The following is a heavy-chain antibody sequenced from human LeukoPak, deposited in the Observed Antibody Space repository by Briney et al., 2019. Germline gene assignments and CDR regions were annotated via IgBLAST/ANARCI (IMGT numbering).Heavy chain of an antibody. D-gene: IGHD5-18*01. V-gene: IGHV3-21*01. J-gene: IGHJ6*03. Sequence: GGSLRLSCPVSGFTFSDYAMTWVRQAPGKGLEWVSSISSSSSYIYYADSVKGRFTISRDNAKNSLYLQMNSLRAEDTAVYYCARDYSYGRGYYYYYMDVWGKGTTVTVSS. CDR3: ARDYSYGRGYYYYYMDV. CDR2: ISSSSSYI. CDR1: GFTFSDYA.